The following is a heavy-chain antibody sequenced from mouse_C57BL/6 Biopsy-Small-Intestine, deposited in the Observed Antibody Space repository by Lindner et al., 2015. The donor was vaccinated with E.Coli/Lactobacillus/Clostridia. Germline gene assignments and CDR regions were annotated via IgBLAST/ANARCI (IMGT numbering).Heavy chain of an antibody. Sequence: VQLRGSGGGLVKPGGSLKLSCAASGFTFSDYGIHWVRQAPEKGLEWVAYISSGSSTIYYADTVKGRFTISRDNAKNTLFLQMTSLRSEDTAMYYCAGGNYFDYWGQGTTLTVSS. CDR1: GFTFSDYG. CDR2: ISSGSSTI. V-gene: IGHV5-17*01. CDR3: AGGNYFDY. J-gene: IGHJ2*01.